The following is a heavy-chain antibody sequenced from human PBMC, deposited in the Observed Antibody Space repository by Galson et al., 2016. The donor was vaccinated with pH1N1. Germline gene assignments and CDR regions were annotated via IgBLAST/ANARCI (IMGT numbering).Heavy chain of an antibody. Sequence: SVKVSCKASGYTFTTYQIHWVRQAPGQGLEWMGWIKPNTGVTTYAQKFQGRVTMTSDTSINTAYIEVTSLTSDGTAVYYCARDWSGYFTTTHYWGQGTLVTVSS. CDR2: IKPNTGVT. CDR1: GYTFTTYQ. J-gene: IGHJ4*02. D-gene: IGHD3-3*01. V-gene: IGHV1-2*02. CDR3: ARDWSGYFTTTHY.